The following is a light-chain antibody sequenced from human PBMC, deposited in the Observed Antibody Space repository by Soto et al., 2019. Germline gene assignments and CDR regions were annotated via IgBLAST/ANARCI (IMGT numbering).Light chain of an antibody. CDR3: LLSYRGDYV. J-gene: IGLJ1*01. V-gene: IGLV7-46*01. CDR2: DTA. CDR1: TGPVTTGHY. Sequence: QAVVTQARSLTVSPGGKVILTCGSTTGPVTTGHYPCWFQQKPGQAPRPLVYDTANIFSWTPVRFSGSLVGGKAALTLSGAQPEDEAEYYCLLSYRGDYVFGPGTKVTVL.